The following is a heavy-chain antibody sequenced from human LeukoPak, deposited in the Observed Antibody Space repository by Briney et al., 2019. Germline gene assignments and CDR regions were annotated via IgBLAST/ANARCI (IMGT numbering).Heavy chain of an antibody. Sequence: PGGSLRLSCAASGFTFSSYSMNWVRQAPGKGLEWVSYISDSSTTIYYSDSVKGRFTISRDNAKNSLYLQMNSLRAEGTAVYYCARGYSTSAMRDYYYYMDVWGKGTTVTVSS. V-gene: IGHV3-48*01. J-gene: IGHJ6*03. CDR3: ARGYSTSAMRDYYYYMDV. CDR2: ISDSSTTI. CDR1: GFTFSSYS. D-gene: IGHD6-6*01.